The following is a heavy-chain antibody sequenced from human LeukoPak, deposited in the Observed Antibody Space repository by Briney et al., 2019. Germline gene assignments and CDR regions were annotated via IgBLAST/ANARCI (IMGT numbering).Heavy chain of an antibody. D-gene: IGHD3-22*01. CDR3: TTFSTMIVVVGN. Sequence: PGGSLRLSCAASGFTFSGYWMSWVRQAPGKGLEGVANIKEDGSEKHYVDSVEGRFTISIDNARNSLYLQMSSLRVEDTAMYYCTTFSTMIVVVGNWGQGTLVTVSS. CDR2: IKEDGSEK. CDR1: GFTFSGYW. J-gene: IGHJ4*02. V-gene: IGHV3-7*01.